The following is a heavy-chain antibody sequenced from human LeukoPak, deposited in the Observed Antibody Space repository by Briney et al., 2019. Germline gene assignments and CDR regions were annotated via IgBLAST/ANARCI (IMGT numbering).Heavy chain of an antibody. J-gene: IGHJ6*02. CDR1: GFTFSSYN. Sequence: GGSLRLSCAASGFTFSSYNMNWVRQAPGKGLEWVSSISSSSSYIYYADSVKGRFTISRDNAKNSLYLQMNSLRAEDTAVYYCARDGDLRYGMYVWGQGTTVTVSS. D-gene: IGHD3-3*01. CDR3: ARDGDLRYGMYV. CDR2: ISSSSSYI. V-gene: IGHV3-21*01.